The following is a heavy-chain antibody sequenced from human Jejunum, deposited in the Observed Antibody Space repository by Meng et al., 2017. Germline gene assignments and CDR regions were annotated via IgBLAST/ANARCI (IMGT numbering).Heavy chain of an antibody. V-gene: IGHV1-3*01. CDR1: GYNFITNT. CDR2: INPGKGNT. J-gene: IGHJ4*02. Sequence: ASVKVSCKASGYNFITNTIHWVRQAPGQRLEWIGWINPGKGNTKYSQNFQSRVTMTRDTSASTAYMELDSLTSEDTAVYYCARTQWLVLFHFDSWGQGTLVTVSS. CDR3: ARTQWLVLFHFDS. D-gene: IGHD6-19*01.